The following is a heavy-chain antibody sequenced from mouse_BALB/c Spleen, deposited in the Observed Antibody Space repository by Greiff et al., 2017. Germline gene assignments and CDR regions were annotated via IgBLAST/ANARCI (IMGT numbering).Heavy chain of an antibody. D-gene: IGHD1-1*01. V-gene: IGHV2-9*02. CDR1: GFSLTSYG. CDR2: IWAGGST. J-gene: IGHJ4*01. Sequence: VQLVESGPGLVAPSQSLSITCTVSGFSLTSYGVHWVRQPPGKGLEWLGVIWAGGSTNYNSALMSRLSISKDNSKSQVFLKMNSLQTDDTAMYYCASPYGSSYGAMDYWGQGTSVTVSS. CDR3: ASPYGSSYGAMDY.